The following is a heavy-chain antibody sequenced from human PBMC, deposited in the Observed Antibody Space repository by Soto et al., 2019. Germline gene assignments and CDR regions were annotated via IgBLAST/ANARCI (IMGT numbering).Heavy chain of an antibody. CDR3: ARAGGLGALAVDS. Sequence: QLQLQESGSGLVKPSQTLSLTCAVSGGSISSGGYSWSWIRQPPGKGLEWIGYIYHSGSTYYNPSLRSRVTISVDRSKHQFSLKLSSVTAADTAAYYCARAGGLGALAVDSWGPGTLVTVSS. CDR2: IYHSGST. D-gene: IGHD1-26*01. V-gene: IGHV4-30-2*01. J-gene: IGHJ5*01. CDR1: GGSISSGGYS.